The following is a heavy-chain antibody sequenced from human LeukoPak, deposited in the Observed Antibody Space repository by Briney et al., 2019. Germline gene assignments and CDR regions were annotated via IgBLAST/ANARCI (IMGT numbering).Heavy chain of an antibody. CDR1: GYTFTGYY. CDR2: INPNSGDT. V-gene: IGHV1-2*02. CDR3: ARTLSYSGSYRNDI. D-gene: IGHD1-26*01. Sequence: GASVKVSCKASGYTFTGYYMHWVRQAPGQGLEWMGWINPNSGDTNYAQKFQGRVTLTRDTSISTAYMELSSLRPDDTAVYYCARTLSYSGSYRNDIWGQGTMVTVSS. J-gene: IGHJ3*02.